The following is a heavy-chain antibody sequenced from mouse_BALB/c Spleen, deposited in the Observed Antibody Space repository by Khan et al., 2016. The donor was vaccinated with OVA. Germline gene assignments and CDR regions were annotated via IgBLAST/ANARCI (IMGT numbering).Heavy chain of an antibody. CDR1: GYTFTDYE. V-gene: IGHV1-15*01. Sequence: VQLQESGAELVRPGASVTLSCKASGYTFTDYEMYWVKQTPVHGLEWIGTIDPETGGTAYNQKFKGKATLTADKSSSTAYMELRSLTSKDSAVYYCTRGRVTRVAHFDYWGQGTTLTVSS. J-gene: IGHJ2*01. D-gene: IGHD1-1*01. CDR2: IDPETGGT. CDR3: TRGRVTRVAHFDY.